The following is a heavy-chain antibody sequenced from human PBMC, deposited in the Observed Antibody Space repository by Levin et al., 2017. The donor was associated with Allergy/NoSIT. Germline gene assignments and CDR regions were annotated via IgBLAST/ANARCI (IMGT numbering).Heavy chain of an antibody. CDR3: ARDKGTPTGTWEGFDY. J-gene: IGHJ4*02. Sequence: GESLKISCAASGLTFSSHWMSWVRQAPGKGLEWVANIKDDGSDKDYVASVKGRFTISRDNDKNSLYLQMNSLRDEDTALYYCARDKGTPTGTWEGFDYWGQGTLVTVSS. CDR1: GLTFSSHW. D-gene: IGHD1-26*01. CDR2: IKDDGSDK. V-gene: IGHV3-7*01.